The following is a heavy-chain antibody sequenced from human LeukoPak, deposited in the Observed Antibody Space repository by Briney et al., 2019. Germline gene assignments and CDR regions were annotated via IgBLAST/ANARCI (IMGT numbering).Heavy chain of an antibody. D-gene: IGHD6-13*01. J-gene: IGHJ4*02. CDR3: ARDRAARGRFDY. CDR2: ISSSSSYI. CDR1: GFTFSSYS. Sequence: GGSLRLSCAASGFTFSSYSMNWVRHAPGKGLEWVSSISSSSSYIYYADSVKGRFTISRDNAKNSLYLQMNSLRAEDTAVYYCARDRAARGRFDYWGQGTLVTVAS. V-gene: IGHV3-21*01.